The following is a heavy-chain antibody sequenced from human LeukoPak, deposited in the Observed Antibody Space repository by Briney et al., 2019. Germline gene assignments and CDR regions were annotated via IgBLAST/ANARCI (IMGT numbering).Heavy chain of an antibody. CDR1: GFTVSSNY. CDR3: ARGIYCGGDCSPTLFDY. Sequence: GGSLRLSCAASGFTVSSNYMSWVRQAPGKGLEWVSVIYSGGSTYYADSVKGRFTISRDNSKNTLYLQMNSLRAEDTAVYYCARGIYCGGDCSPTLFDYWGQGTLVTVSS. D-gene: IGHD2-21*02. J-gene: IGHJ4*02. CDR2: IYSGGST. V-gene: IGHV3-53*01.